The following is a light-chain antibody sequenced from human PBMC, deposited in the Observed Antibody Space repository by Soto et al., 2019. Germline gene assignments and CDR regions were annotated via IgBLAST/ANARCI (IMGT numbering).Light chain of an antibody. J-gene: IGKJ3*01. V-gene: IGKV3-11*01. Sequence: DIVLTQSPATLSLSPGERATLSCRASQSVSRDFAWYQQKPGQAPRLLIYDASNRATGIPARFSGSGSGTDFTLTINSQQPEDFAVYYCQHRHNFGPGTKVDFK. CDR2: DAS. CDR1: QSVSRD. CDR3: QHRHN.